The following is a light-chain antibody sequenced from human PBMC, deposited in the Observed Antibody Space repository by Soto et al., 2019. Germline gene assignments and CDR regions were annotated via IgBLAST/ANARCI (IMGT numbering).Light chain of an antibody. CDR3: QQRSNWPLLT. Sequence: EILLTQSPATLSLSPGERATLSCKASQSVSSFLAWYQQSPGQAPRLLIYVASNRATGIPARFSGSGSGTDFTLTISSLEPEDFAVYYCQQRSNWPLLTFGGGTKVEIK. CDR2: VAS. CDR1: QSVSSF. V-gene: IGKV3-11*01. J-gene: IGKJ4*01.